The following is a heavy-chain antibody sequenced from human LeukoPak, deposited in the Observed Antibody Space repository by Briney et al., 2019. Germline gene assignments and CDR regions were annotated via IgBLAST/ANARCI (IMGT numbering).Heavy chain of an antibody. D-gene: IGHD5-18*01. V-gene: IGHV4-34*01. CDR1: GGSFSGYY. J-gene: IGHJ4*02. Sequence: SETLSLTCAVYGGSFSGYYWSWIRQPPGKGLEWIGEINHSGSTNYNPSLKGRVTISVDTSKNQFSLKLSSVTAADTAVYYCASLPGYSYGFDYWGQGTLVTVSS. CDR3: ASLPGYSYGFDY. CDR2: INHSGST.